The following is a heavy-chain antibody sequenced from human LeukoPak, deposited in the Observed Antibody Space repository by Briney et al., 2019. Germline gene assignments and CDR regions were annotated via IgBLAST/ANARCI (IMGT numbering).Heavy chain of an antibody. CDR2: INTGGST. V-gene: IGHV4-61*02. Sequence: PSETLSLTCTVSGGSISSGSYYWTWIRQPAGKGLEWIGRINTGGSTNYNPSLKSRVTISVDTSKNQLSLKLNSVTAADTAVYYCDYMDVWGKGTTVTISS. CDR3: DYMDV. J-gene: IGHJ6*03. CDR1: GGSISSGSYY.